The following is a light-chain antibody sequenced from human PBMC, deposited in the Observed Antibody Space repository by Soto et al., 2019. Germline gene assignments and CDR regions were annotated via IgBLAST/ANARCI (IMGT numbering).Light chain of an antibody. CDR2: DVN. J-gene: IGLJ2*01. Sequence: QSALTQPASVSGSPGQSITISCTGTSSDVGGYDYVSWYQQHPGKAPRLMIYDVNNRPSGVSNRFSGYKSGNTASLTISGLQAEDEADYYCNSYSTSSTPLVFGGGTKLTVL. V-gene: IGLV2-14*03. CDR3: NSYSTSSTPLV. CDR1: SSDVGGYDY.